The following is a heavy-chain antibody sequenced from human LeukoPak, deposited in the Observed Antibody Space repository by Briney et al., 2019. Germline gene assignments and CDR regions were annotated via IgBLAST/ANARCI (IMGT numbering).Heavy chain of an antibody. J-gene: IGHJ4*02. CDR1: VFTFSTYW. D-gene: IGHD1-26*01. Sequence: GGSLRLSRAASVFTFSTYWMHWVRHAPGKGRGRVSNIKSDGNTTSYADSVKSRFTTTRDNAKNTLFLQMNGLRVEDTAVDCCAGGNWEPADYWGQGTLVTVSS. V-gene: IGHV3-74*01. CDR3: AGGNWEPADY. CDR2: IKSDGNTT.